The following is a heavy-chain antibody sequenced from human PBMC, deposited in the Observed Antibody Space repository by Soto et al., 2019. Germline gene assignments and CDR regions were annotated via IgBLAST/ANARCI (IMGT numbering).Heavy chain of an antibody. CDR2: ISGSDGKT. CDR1: GFRFSSYA. Sequence: GGSLRLSCAASGFRFSSYALSWVRQAPGKGLEWVSTISGSDGKTFYADSVKGRFSISRDTSQSTLYLQMNSLRADDTAMYYCARWSYLDYWGQGTRVTVSS. CDR3: ARWSYLDY. J-gene: IGHJ4*02. D-gene: IGHD3-3*01. V-gene: IGHV3-23*01.